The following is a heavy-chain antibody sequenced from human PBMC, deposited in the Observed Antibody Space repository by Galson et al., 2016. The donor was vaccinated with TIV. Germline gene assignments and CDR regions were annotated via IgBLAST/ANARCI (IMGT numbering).Heavy chain of an antibody. V-gene: IGHV1-2*06. CDR3: AREVAHVDSVRLNADAFDI. J-gene: IGHJ3*02. CDR2: INPSNDVT. D-gene: IGHD5-18*01. CDR1: GYTFTGYY. Sequence: SVKVSCKASGYTFTGYYIHWVRQAPGQGLEWMGRINPSNDVTDYAQNFQGRVTMTRDTSITTVYMELSSLRSDDTAVYYCAREVAHVDSVRLNADAFDIWGQGTMVTVSS.